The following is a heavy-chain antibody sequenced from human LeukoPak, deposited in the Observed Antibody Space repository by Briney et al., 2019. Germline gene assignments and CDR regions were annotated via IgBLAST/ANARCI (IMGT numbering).Heavy chain of an antibody. Sequence: GASVKVSCKASGYTFTRYGLSWVRQAPGQGLEWMGWISGYSGKTNYAQKLQDRVTMSTDTSTSTAYMELRSLRSDDTAVYYCARGYSGCAPHDYWGQGTLVTVSS. CDR1: GYTFTRYG. V-gene: IGHV1-18*01. CDR2: ISGYSGKT. CDR3: ARGYSGCAPHDY. D-gene: IGHD5-12*01. J-gene: IGHJ4*02.